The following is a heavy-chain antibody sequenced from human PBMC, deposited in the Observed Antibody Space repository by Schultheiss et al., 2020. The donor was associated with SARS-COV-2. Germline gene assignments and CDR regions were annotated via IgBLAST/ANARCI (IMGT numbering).Heavy chain of an antibody. CDR1: GGSISSYY. CDR2: IYYSGST. J-gene: IGHJ4*02. Sequence: GSLRLSCTVSGGSISSYYWSWIRQPPGKGLEWIGYIYYSGSTNYNPSLKSRVTISVDTSKNQFSLKLSSVTAADTAVYYCARGGNCGGDCYPFDYWGQGTLVTVSS. D-gene: IGHD2-21*02. V-gene: IGHV4-59*08. CDR3: ARGGNCGGDCYPFDY.